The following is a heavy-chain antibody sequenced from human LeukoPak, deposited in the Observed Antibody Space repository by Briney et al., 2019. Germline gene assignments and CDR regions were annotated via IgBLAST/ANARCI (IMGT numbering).Heavy chain of an antibody. V-gene: IGHV4-31*03. CDR2: IYYSGST. J-gene: IGHJ4*02. Sequence: PSETLSLTCTVSGGSISSGGYYWSWIRQHPGKGLEWIGYIYYSGSTYYNPSLKSRVTISVDTSKNQLSLKLSSVTAADTAVYYCARVSGGPGFPVADYWGQGTLVTVSS. CDR3: ARVSGGPGFPVADY. CDR1: GGSISSGGYY.